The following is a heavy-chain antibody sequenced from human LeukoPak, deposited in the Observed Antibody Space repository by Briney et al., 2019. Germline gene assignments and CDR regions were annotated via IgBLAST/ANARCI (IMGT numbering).Heavy chain of an antibody. CDR3: ATDPQQLGY. Sequence: GGSLRLSCAASGFTFNDALMSWVRQVPGKGLEWVGRVKSKTDGGTIDYAAPVKGRFTISRDDSKNTLYLQMNSLKTEDTAVYYCATDPQQLGYWGQGTLVTVSS. D-gene: IGHD6-13*01. CDR1: GFTFNDAL. CDR2: VKSKTDGGTI. J-gene: IGHJ4*02. V-gene: IGHV3-15*01.